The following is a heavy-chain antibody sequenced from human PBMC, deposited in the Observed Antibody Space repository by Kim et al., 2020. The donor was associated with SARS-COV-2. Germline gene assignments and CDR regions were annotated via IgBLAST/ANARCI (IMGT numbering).Heavy chain of an antibody. V-gene: IGHV3-30-3*01. CDR1: GFTFSSCA. CDR2: ISYDGSTK. Sequence: GGSLRLSCAASGFTFSSCAMHWVRQAPGKGLEWVAGISYDGSTKNYADSVKGRFTISRDNSKNTLYLQMNSLRAEDTALYYCARDPCPLLGVITSSYYGMDVWGQGTTVTVSS. D-gene: IGHD3-22*01. J-gene: IGHJ6*02. CDR3: ARDPCPLLGVITSSYYGMDV.